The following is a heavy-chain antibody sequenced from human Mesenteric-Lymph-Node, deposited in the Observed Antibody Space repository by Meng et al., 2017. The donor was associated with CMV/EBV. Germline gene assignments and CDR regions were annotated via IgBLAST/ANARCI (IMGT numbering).Heavy chain of an antibody. J-gene: IGHJ4*02. Sequence: GGSLRLSCAASGFTFRNYAMNWVRQAPGKGLEWVSAISGRGDRTYYADSVKGRFTISRDNSQNTLYLQMNSLGAEDTAAYYCAKAPYTSGTYFVDYWGQGTLVTVSS. CDR3: AKAPYTSGTYFVDY. CDR1: GFTFRNYA. V-gene: IGHV3-23*01. D-gene: IGHD3-10*01. CDR2: ISGRGDRT.